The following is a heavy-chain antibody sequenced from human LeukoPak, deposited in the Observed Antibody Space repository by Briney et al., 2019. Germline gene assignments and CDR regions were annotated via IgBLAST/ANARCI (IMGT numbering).Heavy chain of an antibody. D-gene: IGHD3-10*01. CDR1: GGSISSYY. CDR2: IYTSGST. Sequence: SETLSLTCTVSGGSISSYYWSWIRQPAGKGLEWIGRIYTSGSTNYNPSLKSRVTISVDKSKNQFSLKLSSVTAADTAVYYCARGTMVRGVIYCYYYMDVWGKGTTVTVSS. V-gene: IGHV4-4*07. CDR3: ARGTMVRGVIYCYYYMDV. J-gene: IGHJ6*03.